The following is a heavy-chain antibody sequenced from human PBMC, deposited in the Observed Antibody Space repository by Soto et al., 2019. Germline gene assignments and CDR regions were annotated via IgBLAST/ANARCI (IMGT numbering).Heavy chain of an antibody. V-gene: IGHV3-30-3*01. D-gene: IGHD3-10*01. Sequence: PGVSLRLSCAASGFTFSSYAMHWVRQAPGKGLEWVAVISYDGSNKYYADSVKGRFTISRDNSKNTLYLQMNSLRAEDTAVYYCARELLWFGELSDYYYGMDVWGQGTTVTVSS. CDR1: GFTFSSYA. CDR2: ISYDGSNK. J-gene: IGHJ6*02. CDR3: ARELLWFGELSDYYYGMDV.